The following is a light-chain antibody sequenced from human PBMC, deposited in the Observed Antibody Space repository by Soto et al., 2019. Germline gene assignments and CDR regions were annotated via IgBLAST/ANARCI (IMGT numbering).Light chain of an antibody. J-gene: IGLJ2*01. CDR3: QVWHSTSVRV. Sequence: SYELTQPPSVSVAPGQTASITCGGNNIGAKGVHWYQQKNPGPAPVLVVFDDRARPSAIPERFSGSNSGNTATLTISRVEAGDEADYYCQVWHSTSVRVFGGGTKLTVL. CDR1: NIGAKG. CDR2: DDR. V-gene: IGLV3-21*02.